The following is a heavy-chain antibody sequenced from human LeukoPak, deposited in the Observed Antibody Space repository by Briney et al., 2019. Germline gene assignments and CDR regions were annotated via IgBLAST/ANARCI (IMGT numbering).Heavy chain of an antibody. CDR3: ARRAVSGTYSNSYPFDY. D-gene: IGHD1-26*01. V-gene: IGHV5-51*01. Sequence: GESLKISCKGSGYSFTSYWIGWVRQMPGKGLEWMGIIYPGDSDTRYSPSFQGQVTISADKSISTAYLQWSSLKASDTGIYYCARRAVSGTYSNSYPFDYWAQGTLVTVSS. CDR2: IYPGDSDT. J-gene: IGHJ4*02. CDR1: GYSFTSYW.